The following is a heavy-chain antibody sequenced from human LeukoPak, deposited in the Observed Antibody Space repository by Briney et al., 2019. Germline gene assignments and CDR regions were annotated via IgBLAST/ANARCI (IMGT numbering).Heavy chain of an antibody. V-gene: IGHV4-59*01. J-gene: IGHJ6*04. CDR2: IYYSGST. CDR1: GGSISSYY. CDR3: ARDRDYYDSSGFFLGAFDI. D-gene: IGHD3-22*01. Sequence: SETLSLTCTVSGGSISSYYWSWIRQPPGKGLEWIGYIYYSGSTNYNPSLKSRVTISVDTPKNQFSLKLSSVTAADTAVYYCARDRDYYDSSGFFLGAFDIWGKGTTVTVSS.